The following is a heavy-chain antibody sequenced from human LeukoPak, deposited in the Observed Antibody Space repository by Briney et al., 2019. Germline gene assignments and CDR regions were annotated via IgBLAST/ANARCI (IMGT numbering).Heavy chain of an antibody. V-gene: IGHV3-23*01. CDR3: AKASNTWNYFDY. CDR1: RFTFSSFA. Sequence: GGSLRLSCAASRFTFSSFAMSWVRQAPGKGLEWVSAISGSGGSTYYADSVKGRFTISRDNSKNTLSLRMNSLRAEDTAIYYCAKASNTWNYFDYWGQGTLVTVSS. J-gene: IGHJ4*02. CDR2: ISGSGGST. D-gene: IGHD1-1*01.